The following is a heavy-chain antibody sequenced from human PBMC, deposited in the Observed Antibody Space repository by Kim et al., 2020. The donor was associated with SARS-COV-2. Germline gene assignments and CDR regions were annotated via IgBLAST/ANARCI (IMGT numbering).Heavy chain of an antibody. Sequence: TRYSPSVQGQVTISADKSISTAYLQWSSLKASDTAMYYCARSLGKAWFSYWGQGTLVTVSS. J-gene: IGHJ4*02. CDR2: T. D-gene: IGHD3-9*01. V-gene: IGHV5-51*01. CDR3: ARSLGKAWFSY.